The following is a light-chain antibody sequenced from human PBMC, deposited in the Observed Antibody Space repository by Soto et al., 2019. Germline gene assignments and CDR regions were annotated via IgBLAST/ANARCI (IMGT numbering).Light chain of an antibody. J-gene: IGKJ1*01. CDR2: GAS. V-gene: IGKV3-20*01. Sequence: LTQPPGTLTFSPGEKATLSCRASQSVSSSYLAWYQQKPGQAPRLLIYGASSRATGIPDRFSGSGSGTDFTLTISRLEPEDFAVYYCQQYGSSPWTFGQGTKV. CDR1: QSVSSSY. CDR3: QQYGSSPWT.